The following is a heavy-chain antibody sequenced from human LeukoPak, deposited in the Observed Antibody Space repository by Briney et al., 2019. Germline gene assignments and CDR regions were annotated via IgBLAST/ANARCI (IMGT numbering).Heavy chain of an antibody. Sequence: SETLSLTCAVSGGTFSGYYWSWIRQPPGKGLEWMGEINHNGSNNYNPSLKSRDTISVDTYHKQYSLKLSSVNAADTAVYYSASFCGGDCYYYFEYWGQGTLVNVSS. CDR3: ASFCGGDCYYYFEY. J-gene: IGHJ4*02. D-gene: IGHD2-21*02. V-gene: IGHV4-34*01. CDR2: INHNGSN. CDR1: GGTFSGYY.